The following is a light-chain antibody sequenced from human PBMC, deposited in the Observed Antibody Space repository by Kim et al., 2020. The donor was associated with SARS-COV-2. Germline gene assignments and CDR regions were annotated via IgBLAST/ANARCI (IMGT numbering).Light chain of an antibody. CDR3: QQYYSTPLT. CDR1: QSVLYSSNNKNY. J-gene: IGKJ4*01. CDR2: WAS. Sequence: ATINCKYSQSVLYSSNNKNYLAWYQQKPGQPPKLLIYWASTRESGVPDRFSGSGSGTDFTLTISSLQAEDVEVYYCQQYYSTPLTFGGGTKVDIK. V-gene: IGKV4-1*01.